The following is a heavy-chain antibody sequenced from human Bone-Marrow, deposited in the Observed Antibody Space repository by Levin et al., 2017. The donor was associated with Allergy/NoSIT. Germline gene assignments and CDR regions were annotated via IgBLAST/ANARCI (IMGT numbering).Heavy chain of an antibody. CDR2: INSDVSTT. CDR3: ARGYYHGMDV. V-gene: IGHV3-74*01. CDR1: GFTFSTYW. D-gene: IGHD3-16*01. J-gene: IGHJ6*02. Sequence: GESLKISCAASGFTFSTYWMHWVRQVPGKGLVWVSRINSDVSTTTYADSVKGRFTISRDNAKNTLYLQMNSLRAEDTAVYFCARGYYHGMDVWGQGTTVTVSS.